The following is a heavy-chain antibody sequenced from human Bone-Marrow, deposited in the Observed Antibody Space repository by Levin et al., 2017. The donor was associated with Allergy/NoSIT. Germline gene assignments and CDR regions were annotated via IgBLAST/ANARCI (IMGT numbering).Heavy chain of an antibody. CDR3: ARVLHYYYYYMDV. Sequence: SETLSLTCTVSGVSITSGNYYWSWIRQPAGKGLEWIGHIYTSGNTNYNPSLKSRVTISVDTSKNQFSLKLRPVTAAATAVYYCARVLHYYYYYMDVWGKGTTVTVSS. CDR1: GVSITSGNYY. V-gene: IGHV4-61*09. CDR2: IYTSGNT. J-gene: IGHJ6*03.